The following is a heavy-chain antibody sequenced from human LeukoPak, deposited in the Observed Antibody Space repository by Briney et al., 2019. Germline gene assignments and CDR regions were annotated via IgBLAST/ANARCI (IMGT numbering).Heavy chain of an antibody. CDR3: AESIYGDYFDY. CDR2: IKQDGSEK. D-gene: IGHD4-17*01. CDR1: GFTFSSYW. V-gene: IGHV3-7*03. Sequence: GGSLRLSCAASGFTFSSYWMSWVRQAPGKGLEWVANIKQDGSEKYYVDSVKGRFTISRDNAKNSLYLQMNSLRAEDTAVYFCAESIYGDYFDYWGQGTLVTASS. J-gene: IGHJ4*02.